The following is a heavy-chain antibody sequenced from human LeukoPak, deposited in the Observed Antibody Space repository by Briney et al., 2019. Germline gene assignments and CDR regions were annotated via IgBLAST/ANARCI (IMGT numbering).Heavy chain of an antibody. CDR3: ARGRDIVLMVYAKIRSRFDP. CDR2: INHSGST. D-gene: IGHD2-8*01. Sequence: SQTLSLTCAVYGRSFSGYYWSWVRQPPGKVLEWIGEINHSGSTNYNPSHKSRVNISVDTSKNQCPLKLSSVTAADTAVYYCARGRDIVLMVYAKIRSRFDPGGQGPLVPVSS. V-gene: IGHV4-34*01. CDR1: GRSFSGYY. J-gene: IGHJ5*02.